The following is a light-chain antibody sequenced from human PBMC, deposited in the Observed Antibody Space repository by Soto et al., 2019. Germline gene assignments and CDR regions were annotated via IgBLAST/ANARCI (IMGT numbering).Light chain of an antibody. J-gene: IGKJ5*01. Sequence: EIVLTQSPATLSLSPGERATLSCRASQSVGSFLAWYQQKPGQPPRLLIYDASNRAAGIPARFSGSVSGTDFTLTISSLEPEDFAVYYCQQRSNWPPITFGQGTRLEI. CDR3: QQRSNWPPIT. CDR1: QSVGSF. V-gene: IGKV3-11*01. CDR2: DAS.